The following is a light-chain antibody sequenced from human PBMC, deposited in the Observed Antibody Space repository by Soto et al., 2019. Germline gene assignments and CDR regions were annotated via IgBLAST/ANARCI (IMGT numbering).Light chain of an antibody. CDR1: SSDIGGYNY. J-gene: IGLJ2*01. CDR2: EVT. CDR3: NSYTSSSTRV. V-gene: IGLV2-14*01. Sequence: QSALTQPASVSGSPGQSITISCTGTSSDIGGYNYVSWYQRHPGKAPKLLIYEVTNRPSGVSNRFSGSKSGNTASLTISGLQAEDEAVYYCNSYTSSSTRVFGGGTKVTVL.